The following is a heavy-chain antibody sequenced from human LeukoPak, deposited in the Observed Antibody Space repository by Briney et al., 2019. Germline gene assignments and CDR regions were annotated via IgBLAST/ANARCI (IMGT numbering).Heavy chain of an antibody. J-gene: IGHJ4*02. Sequence: PGGSLRLSCAASGFTFSSYSMNWVRQAPGKGLEWVSSISSSSSYIYYADSVKGQFTISRDNAKNSLYLQMNSLRAEDTAVYYCARDKGSSGYYVDYWGQGTLVTVSS. CDR2: ISSSSSYI. V-gene: IGHV3-21*01. CDR3: ARDKGSSGYYVDY. CDR1: GFTFSSYS. D-gene: IGHD3-22*01.